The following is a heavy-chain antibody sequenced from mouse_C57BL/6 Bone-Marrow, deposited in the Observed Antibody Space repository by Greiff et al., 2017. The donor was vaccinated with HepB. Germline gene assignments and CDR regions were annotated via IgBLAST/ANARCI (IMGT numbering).Heavy chain of an antibody. CDR2: ISYDGSN. CDR1: GYSITSGYY. Sequence: EVHLVESGPGLVKPSQSLSLTCSVTGYSITSGYYWNWIRQFPGNKLEWMGYISYDGSNNYNPSIKNHISITLDTSKKQFFLKLNSVPTEDTVTYYGAREGYDYDFDYWGQGTTLTVSS. D-gene: IGHD1-1*01. J-gene: IGHJ2*01. CDR3: AREGYDYDFDY. V-gene: IGHV3-6*01.